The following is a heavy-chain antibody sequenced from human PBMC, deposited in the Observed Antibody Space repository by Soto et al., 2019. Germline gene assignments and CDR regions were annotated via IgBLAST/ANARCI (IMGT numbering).Heavy chain of an antibody. CDR1: GDSISTVDYF. CDR3: ARGRYCLTGSCFPNWFDS. J-gene: IGHJ5*01. Sequence: SETLSLTCSVSGDSISTVDYFWAWIRQPPGQALEYIGYIYKSTTTYYNPSFESRVAISLDMSKSQFSLTVTSVTAADTAVYFCARGRYCLTGSCFPNWFDSWGQGTLVTVSS. D-gene: IGHD2-15*01. V-gene: IGHV4-30-4*01. CDR2: IYKSTTT.